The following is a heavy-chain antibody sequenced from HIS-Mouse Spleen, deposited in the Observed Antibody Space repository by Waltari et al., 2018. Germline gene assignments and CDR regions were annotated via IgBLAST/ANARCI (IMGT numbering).Heavy chain of an antibody. J-gene: IGHJ4*02. V-gene: IGHV3-33*06. CDR1: GFAFSSYG. CDR2: IWNDGSNK. CDR3: AKGAHYYDSSGYDY. Sequence: QVQLVESGGGVVQPGRSLRLSCAASGFAFSSYGMHWVRQAPGKGLEWVEVIWNDGSNKSYADSVKGRFTISRDNSKNTLYLQMNSLRAEDTAVYYCAKGAHYYDSSGYDYWGQGTLVTVSS. D-gene: IGHD3-22*01.